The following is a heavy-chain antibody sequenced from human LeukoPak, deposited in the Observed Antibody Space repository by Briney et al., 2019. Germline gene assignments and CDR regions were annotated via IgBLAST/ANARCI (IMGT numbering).Heavy chain of an antibody. CDR3: ARLGYYFSYFDY. CDR2: IYYSGST. J-gene: IGHJ4*02. D-gene: IGHD3-22*01. CDR1: GGSINNYC. Sequence: SETLSLTCTVSGGSINNYCWSWIRQPPGKGLEWIGYIYYSGSTNYNPSLKSRVTISVDTSKNQFSLKLSSVTAADTAVYYCARLGYYFSYFDYWGQGTLVTVSS. V-gene: IGHV4-59*08.